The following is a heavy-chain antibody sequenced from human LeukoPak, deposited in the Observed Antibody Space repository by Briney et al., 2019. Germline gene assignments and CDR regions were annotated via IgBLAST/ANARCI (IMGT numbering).Heavy chain of an antibody. Sequence: SETLSLTCTVSGGSISSGGYYWSWIRQPPGKGLEWIGYIYTSGSTNYNPALKSRVTISVDTSKNQFSLKLSSATAADTAMYYCARSSKSLLGIRYFDYWGQGTLVTVSS. CDR1: GGSISSGGYY. V-gene: IGHV4-61*08. D-gene: IGHD7-27*01. CDR3: ARSSKSLLGIRYFDY. J-gene: IGHJ4*02. CDR2: IYTSGST.